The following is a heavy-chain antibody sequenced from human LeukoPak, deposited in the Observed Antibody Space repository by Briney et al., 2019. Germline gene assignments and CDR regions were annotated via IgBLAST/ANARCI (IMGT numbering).Heavy chain of an antibody. D-gene: IGHD3-22*01. V-gene: IGHV1-2*02. CDR1: GYTCTGYY. J-gene: IGHJ4*02. CDR2: INPNSGGT. CDR3: ARARDSSGYYYDNYPYYFDY. Sequence: ASVKVSCKASGYTCTGYYMHWVRQAPGQGLEWMGWINPNSGGTNYAQKFQGRVTMTRDTSISTAYMELSRLRSDDTAVYYCARARDSSGYYYDNYPYYFDYWGQGTLVTVSS.